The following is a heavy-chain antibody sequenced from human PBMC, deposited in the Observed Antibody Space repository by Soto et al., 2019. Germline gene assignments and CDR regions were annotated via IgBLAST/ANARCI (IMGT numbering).Heavy chain of an antibody. CDR3: ARDTSGDYETTWFDP. J-gene: IGHJ5*02. Sequence: SETLSLTCTVSGGSISSYYWNWIRQPPGKGLEWIGCIYYTGSTNYNPSLKSRVTISVDTSKNQFSLKLSSVTAADTAVYYCARDTSGDYETTWFDPWGQGTLVTVS. V-gene: IGHV4-59*12. D-gene: IGHD4-17*01. CDR2: IYYTGST. CDR1: GGSISSYY.